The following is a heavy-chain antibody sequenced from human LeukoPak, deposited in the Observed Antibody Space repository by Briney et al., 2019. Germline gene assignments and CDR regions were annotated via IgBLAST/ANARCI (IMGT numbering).Heavy chain of an antibody. V-gene: IGHV3-13*01. D-gene: IGHD2-8*02. Sequence: GGSLRLSCAASGFTFRAYDMQWVRQPIGAGLQWVSAIGTAGNTFYADSVKGRFTISRDNVKSSLYLQMNALRVVDTALYYCARVRVGSGGLDLWGQGTLVTVSS. CDR2: IGTAGNT. CDR1: GFTFRAYD. J-gene: IGHJ3*01. CDR3: ARVRVGSGGLDL.